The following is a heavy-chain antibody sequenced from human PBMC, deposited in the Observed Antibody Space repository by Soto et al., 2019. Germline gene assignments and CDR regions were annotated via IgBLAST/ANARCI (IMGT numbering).Heavy chain of an antibody. D-gene: IGHD5-18*01. V-gene: IGHV3-23*01. CDR3: AKERDTAIVLSFYYYYGMDV. J-gene: IGHJ6*02. CDR2: ISGSGGST. Sequence: EVQLLESGGGLVQPGGSLRLSCAASGFTFSSYAMSWVRQAPGKGLEWVSAISGSGGSTYYADSVKGRFTISRDNSKNTLYLQMNSLRAEDTAVYYCAKERDTAIVLSFYYYYGMDVWGQGTTVTVSS. CDR1: GFTFSSYA.